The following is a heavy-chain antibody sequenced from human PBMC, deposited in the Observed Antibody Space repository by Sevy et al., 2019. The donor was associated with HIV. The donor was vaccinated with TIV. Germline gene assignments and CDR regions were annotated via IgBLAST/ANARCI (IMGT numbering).Heavy chain of an antibody. CDR3: ASQVVAASYSFDY. Sequence: SETLSLTCTVSGGSISRSSYYWGWVRQPPGKGLEWFGSMYYSRSTYYNPSLKSRVTISGDTSKNQFSLKLSSVTAADTAVYYCASQVVAASYSFDYWGQGALVTVSS. D-gene: IGHD2-15*01. V-gene: IGHV4-39*01. CDR2: MYYSRST. CDR1: GGSISRSSYY. J-gene: IGHJ4*02.